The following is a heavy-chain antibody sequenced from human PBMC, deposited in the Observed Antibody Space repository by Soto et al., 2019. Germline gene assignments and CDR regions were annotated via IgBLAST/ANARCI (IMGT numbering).Heavy chain of an antibody. CDR2: IIPIFGTA. CDR1: GGTFSIYA. D-gene: IGHD6-13*01. Sequence: GASVKVSCTASGGTFSIYAIIWVRQAPGQGLEWMGGIIPIFGTANYAQKFQGRVTITADESTSTAYMELSSLRSEDTAVYYCARVVSSWTNYYYYYYGMDVWGQGTTVTVSS. CDR3: ARVVSSWTNYYYYYYGMDV. V-gene: IGHV1-69*13. J-gene: IGHJ6*02.